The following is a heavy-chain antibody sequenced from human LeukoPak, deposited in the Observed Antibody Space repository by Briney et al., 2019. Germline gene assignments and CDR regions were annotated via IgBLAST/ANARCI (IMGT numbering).Heavy chain of an antibody. CDR2: IFHSGST. CDR1: SGSIFSNNW. Sequence: SGTLSLTCAVSSGSIFSNNWWSWVRQPPGKGLEWIGQIFHSGSTSYSPSLKSRVTISVDKSKNQFSLKLTSVTAADTAVYYCARGMATIPGTTTYYYYMDVWGKGTTVTVSS. J-gene: IGHJ6*03. CDR3: ARGMATIPGTTTYYYYMDV. D-gene: IGHD5-12*01. V-gene: IGHV4-4*02.